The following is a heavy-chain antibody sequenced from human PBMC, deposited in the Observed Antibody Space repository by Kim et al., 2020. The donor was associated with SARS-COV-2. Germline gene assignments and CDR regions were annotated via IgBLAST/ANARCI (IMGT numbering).Heavy chain of an antibody. Sequence: GSLRLSCAASGFTFSSYGMHWVRQAPGKGLEWVAVISYDGSNKYYADSVKGRFTISRDNSKNTLYLQMNSLRAEDTAVYYCAKDSPSQQLLSGYFDYWGQGTLVTVSS. J-gene: IGHJ4*02. D-gene: IGHD6-13*01. CDR1: GFTFSSYG. V-gene: IGHV3-30*18. CDR2: ISYDGSNK. CDR3: AKDSPSQQLLSGYFDY.